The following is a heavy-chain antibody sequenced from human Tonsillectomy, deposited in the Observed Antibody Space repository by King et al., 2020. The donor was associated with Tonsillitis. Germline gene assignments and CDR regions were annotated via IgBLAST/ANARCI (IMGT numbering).Heavy chain of an antibody. CDR2: ISSSSSYI. V-gene: IGHV3-21*01. CDR3: VRWGSGLEWFLGSDYFDC. Sequence: VQLVESGGGLVKPGGSLRLSCAASGFTFSSYSMNWVRQAPGKGLEWVSSISSSSSYIFYADSVEGRFTISRDNAKDSVYLQMNSLRAEDTAVYYCVRWGSGLEWFLGSDYFDCWGQGTLVTVSS. J-gene: IGHJ4*02. CDR1: GFTFSSYS. D-gene: IGHD3-3*01.